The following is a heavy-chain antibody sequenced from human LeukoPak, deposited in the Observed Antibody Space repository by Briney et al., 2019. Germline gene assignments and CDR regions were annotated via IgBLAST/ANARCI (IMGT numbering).Heavy chain of an antibody. CDR3: AKGQTTRYYYYGMDV. Sequence: GGSLRLSCAASGFTFSTYWMHWVRQAPGKGLEWVSAISGSGGSTYYADSVKGRFTISRDNSKNTLYLQMNSLRAEDTAVYYCAKGQTTRYYYYGMDVWGKGTTVTVSS. CDR2: ISGSGGST. V-gene: IGHV3-23*01. J-gene: IGHJ6*04. D-gene: IGHD4-17*01. CDR1: GFTFSTYW.